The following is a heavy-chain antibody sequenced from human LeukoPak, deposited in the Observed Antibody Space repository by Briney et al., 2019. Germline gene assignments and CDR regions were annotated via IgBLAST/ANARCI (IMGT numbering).Heavy chain of an antibody. V-gene: IGHV3-30-3*01. CDR2: ISYDGSNK. Sequence: GGSLRLSCAASGFTFSSYAMHWVRQAPGKGLEWVAVISYDGSNKYYADSVKGRFTISRDNSKNTLYLQMNSLRAEDTAVYYCATDRHYGDYFLFDYWGQGTLVTVSS. CDR3: ATDRHYGDYFLFDY. J-gene: IGHJ4*02. D-gene: IGHD4-17*01. CDR1: GFTFSSYA.